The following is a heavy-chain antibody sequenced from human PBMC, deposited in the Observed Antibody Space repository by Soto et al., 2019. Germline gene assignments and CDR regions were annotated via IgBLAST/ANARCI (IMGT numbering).Heavy chain of an antibody. J-gene: IGHJ4*02. CDR1: GFTFSSYG. V-gene: IGHV3-33*01. Sequence: QVQLVESGGGVVQPGRSLRLSCAASGFTFSSYGMHWVRQAPGKGLEWVAVIWYDGSNKYYADSVKGRFTISRDNSKNTLYLQMNSLRAEDTAVYYCARDPKPSLGYSYATDYWGQGTLVTVSS. CDR2: IWYDGSNK. CDR3: ARDPKPSLGYSYATDY. D-gene: IGHD5-18*01.